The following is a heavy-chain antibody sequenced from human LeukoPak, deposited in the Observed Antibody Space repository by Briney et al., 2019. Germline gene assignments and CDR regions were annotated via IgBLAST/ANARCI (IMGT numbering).Heavy chain of an antibody. CDR3: ARSLPYGTTWYGRSDF. V-gene: IGHV3-7*03. CDR1: GFTFSSYG. D-gene: IGHD6-13*01. CDR2: IRQDGDTK. Sequence: GGSLRLSCAASGFTFSSYGMHWVRQAPGKGLEWVANIRQDGDTKYYVDSVKGRFTISRDNAMNSLYLQMNSLRAEDTAIYYCARSLPYGTTWYGRSDFWGQGTLVTVSS. J-gene: IGHJ4*02.